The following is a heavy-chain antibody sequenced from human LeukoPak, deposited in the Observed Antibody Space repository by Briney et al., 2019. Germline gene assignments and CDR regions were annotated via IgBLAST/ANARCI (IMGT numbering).Heavy chain of an antibody. CDR2: INHSGST. V-gene: IGHV4-34*01. CDR1: GGSFSGYY. J-gene: IGHJ4*02. CDR3: ARGRQWLALFDY. D-gene: IGHD6-19*01. Sequence: SETLSLTCAVYGGSFSGYYWSWIRPPPGKGLEWIGEINHSGSTNYNPSLKSRVTISVDTSKNQFSLKLSSVTAADTAVYYCARGRQWLALFDYWGQGTLVTVSS.